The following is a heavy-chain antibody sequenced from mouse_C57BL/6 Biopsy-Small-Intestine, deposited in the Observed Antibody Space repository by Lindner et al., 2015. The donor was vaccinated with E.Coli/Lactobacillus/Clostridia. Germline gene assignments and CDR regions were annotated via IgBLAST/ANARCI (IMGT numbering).Heavy chain of an antibody. CDR1: GYTFTDYN. V-gene: IGHV1-22*01. J-gene: IGHJ1*03. D-gene: IGHD2-12*01. Sequence: VQLQESGPELVKPGASVKMSCKASGYTFTDYNMHWVKQSHGKSLEWIGYINPNNGGTSYNQKFKGKATLTVNKSSSTAYMELRSLTSEDSAVYYCARPYYSGYWYFDVWDTGTTVTVSS. CDR2: INPNNGGT. CDR3: ARPYYSGYWYFDV.